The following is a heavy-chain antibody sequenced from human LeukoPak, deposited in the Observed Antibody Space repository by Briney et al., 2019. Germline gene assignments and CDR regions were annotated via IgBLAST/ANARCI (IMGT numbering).Heavy chain of an antibody. V-gene: IGHV3-30*02. CDR3: AKSSGPGYQSDGFDI. CDR1: GFTFSAYG. Sequence: GGSLRLSCAASGFTFSAYGMHWVRQAPGKGLEWVTHIRSDGSNKYYADSLKGRFTVSRDYSENTLYLHMNSLKAEGTALYYCAKSSGPGYQSDGFDIWGQGTMVTVSS. J-gene: IGHJ3*02. CDR2: IRSDGSNK. D-gene: IGHD3-9*01.